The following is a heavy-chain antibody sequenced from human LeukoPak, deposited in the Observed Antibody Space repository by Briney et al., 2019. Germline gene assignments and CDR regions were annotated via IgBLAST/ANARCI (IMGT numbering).Heavy chain of an antibody. D-gene: IGHD1-7*01. J-gene: IGHJ6*03. V-gene: IGHV1-8*01. CDR1: GYTFTSYD. CDR2: MNPNSGDT. Sequence: ASVKVSCXASGYTFTSYDINWVRLATGQGLEWMGWMNPNSGDTGYAQKFQGRVTMTRNTSISTAYMELSSLRSEDTAVYYCVRVAGHWNYVNYYYYYYMDVWGKGTTVTVSS. CDR3: VRVAGHWNYVNYYYYYYMDV.